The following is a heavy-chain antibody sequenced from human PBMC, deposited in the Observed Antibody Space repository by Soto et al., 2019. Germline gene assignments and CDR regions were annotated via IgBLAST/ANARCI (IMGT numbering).Heavy chain of an antibody. CDR2: AYYRSKWYI. D-gene: IGHD6-19*01. CDR3: VRARHLVGGTLGFFEY. V-gene: IGHV6-1*01. J-gene: IGHJ4*02. CDR1: GDSVSSNSAV. Sequence: QVELQQSGPGLVKPSQTLSLTCAISGDSVSSNSAVWNWIRQSPSRGLEWLGRAYYRSKWYIDYAESVRSRITINPDTSKNQLSLELNSVTPEDTAVYYCVRARHLVGGTLGFFEYWGQGTLVTVSS.